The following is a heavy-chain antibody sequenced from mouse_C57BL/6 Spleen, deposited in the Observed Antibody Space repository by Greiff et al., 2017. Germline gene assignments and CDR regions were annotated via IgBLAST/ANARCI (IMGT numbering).Heavy chain of an antibody. D-gene: IGHD1-1*01. CDR1: GYTFTSYW. CDR3: ALYYYGSSPDY. Sequence: VQLQESGAELVKPGASVKMSCKASGYTFTSYWITWVKQRPGQGLEWIGDIYPGSGSTNYNEKFKSKATLTVDTSSSTAYMQLSSLTSEDSAVYYWALYYYGSSPDYWGQGTTLTVSS. V-gene: IGHV1-55*01. CDR2: IYPGSGST. J-gene: IGHJ2*01.